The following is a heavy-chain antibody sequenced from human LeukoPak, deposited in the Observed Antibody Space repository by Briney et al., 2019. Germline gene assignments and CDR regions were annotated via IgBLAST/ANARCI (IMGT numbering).Heavy chain of an antibody. D-gene: IGHD6-13*01. CDR3: AKGGESSSWLFDY. Sequence: PGGSLRLSCAASGFTFSSYAMSWVRQAPGKGLQWVSALSGSGLSTYYADSVKGRFTISRDNSKNTLYLQMNRLRAEDTAVYYWAKGGESSSWLFDYWGQGTLVPVSS. CDR2: LSGSGLST. CDR1: GFTFSSYA. V-gene: IGHV3-23*01. J-gene: IGHJ4*02.